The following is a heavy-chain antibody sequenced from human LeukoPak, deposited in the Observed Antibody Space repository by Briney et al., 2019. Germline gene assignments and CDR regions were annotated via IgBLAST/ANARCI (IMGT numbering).Heavy chain of an antibody. CDR3: ARDDGHYYDSSGYSSVDY. D-gene: IGHD3-22*01. Sequence: KFQGRVTITRDTSASTAYMELSSLRSEDTAVYYCARDDGHYYDSSGYSSVDYWGQGTLVTVSS. J-gene: IGHJ4*02. V-gene: IGHV1-3*01.